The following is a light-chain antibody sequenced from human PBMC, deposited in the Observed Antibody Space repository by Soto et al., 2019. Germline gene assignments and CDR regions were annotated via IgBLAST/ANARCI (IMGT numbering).Light chain of an antibody. CDR1: QSISNW. CDR3: QHYNNYMYT. Sequence: DIQMTQSPSTLSASVGDRVTITCRASQSISNWLAWYQQKPGKAPKLLIYKASSLESGVPSRFSGSGSGTQFTLTISSLQPDDFATYYCQHYNNYMYTFGQGTKLEIK. CDR2: KAS. V-gene: IGKV1-5*03. J-gene: IGKJ2*01.